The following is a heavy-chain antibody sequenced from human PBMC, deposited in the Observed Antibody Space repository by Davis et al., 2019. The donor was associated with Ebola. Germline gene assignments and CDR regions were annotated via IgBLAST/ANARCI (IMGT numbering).Heavy chain of an antibody. V-gene: IGHV3-9*01. CDR1: GFIFNDYA. CDR3: AKAAKAGEEGPFDY. J-gene: IGHJ4*02. D-gene: IGHD3-16*01. CDR2: INWNGGRI. Sequence: SLKISCAASGFIFNDYAMHWVRQAPGEGLEWVSTINWNGGRIGYADSVKGRFTISRDNSKNTLYLQMNGLIAEDTAVYYCAKAAKAGEEGPFDYWGQGTLVTVSS.